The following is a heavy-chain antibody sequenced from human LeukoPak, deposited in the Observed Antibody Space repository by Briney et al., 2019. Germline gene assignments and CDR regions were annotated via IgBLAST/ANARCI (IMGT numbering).Heavy chain of an antibody. V-gene: IGHV3-64*01. D-gene: IGHD5-18*01. CDR3: ARAATSYSYGYYY. J-gene: IGHJ4*02. CDR1: GFTFSSYA. CDR2: ISSNGGST. Sequence: GGSLRLSCAASGFTFSSYAMHWVRQAPGKGLEYVSAISSNGGSTYYANSVKGRFTISRDNSKNTLYLQMGSLRAEDTAVYYCARAATSYSYGYYYWGQGTLVTVSS.